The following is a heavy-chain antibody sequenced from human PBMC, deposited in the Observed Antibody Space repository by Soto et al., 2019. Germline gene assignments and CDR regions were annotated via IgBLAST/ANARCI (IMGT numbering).Heavy chain of an antibody. J-gene: IGHJ6*03. CDR1: GFTFSRYW. CDR2: INSDGSDT. Sequence: EVQLVESGGGLVQPGGSLTLSCAASGFTFSRYWMYWVRQAQGKGLVWVSRINSDGSDTSNAGSVKGRFTISRDNAKNTLYLQMNSLRAEDTAVYYCARVEDFWGGYYSSMDVWGKGTTVTVSS. V-gene: IGHV3-74*01. CDR3: ARVEDFWGGYYSSMDV. D-gene: IGHD3-3*01.